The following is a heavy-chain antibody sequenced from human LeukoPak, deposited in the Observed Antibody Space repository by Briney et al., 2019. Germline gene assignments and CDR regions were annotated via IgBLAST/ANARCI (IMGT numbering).Heavy chain of an antibody. D-gene: IGHD3-3*01. CDR1: GGSFSGYY. CDR2: THHSGST. J-gene: IGHJ3*02. V-gene: IGHV4-34*01. Sequence: PSETLSLTCAVYGGSFSGYYWSWIRQPPGKGLEWIGETHHSGSTNYNPSLKSRVTISVDKSKNQLSLNLSSVTAADTAVYYCARNEGWTFDIWGRGTMVTVSS. CDR3: ARNEGWTFDI.